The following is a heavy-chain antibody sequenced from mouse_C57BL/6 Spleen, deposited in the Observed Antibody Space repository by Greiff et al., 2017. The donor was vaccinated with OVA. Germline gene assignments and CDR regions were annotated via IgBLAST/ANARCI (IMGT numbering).Heavy chain of an antibody. J-gene: IGHJ1*03. CDR1: GYSITSGYY. V-gene: IGHV3-6*01. Sequence: EVQLQESGPGLVKPSQSLSLTCSVTGYSITSGYYWNWIRQFPGNKLEWMGYISYDGSNNYNPSLKNRISITRDTSKNQFFLKLNSVTTEDTATYYCARDNHYWYFDVWGTGTTVTVSS. CDR2: ISYDGSN. CDR3: ARDNHYWYFDV.